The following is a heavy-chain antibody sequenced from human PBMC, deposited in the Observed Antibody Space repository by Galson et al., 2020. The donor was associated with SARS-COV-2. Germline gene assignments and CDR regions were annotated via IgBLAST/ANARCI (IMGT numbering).Heavy chain of an antibody. J-gene: IGHJ6*02. D-gene: IGHD4-4*01. Sequence: ASVKVSCKASGYTFTSYYMHWVRQAPGQGLEWMGIINPSGGSKSYAQKFQGRVTMTSDTSTSTVYMELSSLRSEDTAVYYCARDPTVTTHLGDYLYYYYGMDVWGQGTTVTVSS. CDR2: INPSGGSK. CDR1: GYTFTSYY. V-gene: IGHV1-46*01. CDR3: ARDPTVTTHLGDYLYYYYGMDV.